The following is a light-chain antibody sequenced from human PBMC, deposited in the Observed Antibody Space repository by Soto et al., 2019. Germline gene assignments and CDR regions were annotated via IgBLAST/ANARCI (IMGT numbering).Light chain of an antibody. CDR2: SNN. V-gene: IGLV1-44*01. J-gene: IGLJ2*01. CDR1: SSNIGSNT. CDR3: VAWDDSLNGYVV. Sequence: QAVLTQPPSASGTPGHRVTISCSGSSSNIGSNTVNWYQQLPGTAPKLVIYSNNQRPSGVPDRFSGSKSGTSASLAIGGLQSEDEADYYCVAWDDSLNGYVVFGGGTKVTVL.